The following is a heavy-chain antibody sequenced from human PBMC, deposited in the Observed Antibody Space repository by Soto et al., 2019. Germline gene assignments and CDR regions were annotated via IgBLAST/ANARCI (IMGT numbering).Heavy chain of an antibody. Sequence: QITLKESGPTLVKPTQTLTLTCTFSGFSLSTNGVGVGWIRQPPGKALEWLALIYWDDDKQYSPSLKSRLTIAKDTSKNQVVLTMTNMDPVDTATFYCAHIFEGSYYDYWGQGTLVTVSS. CDR1: GFSLSTNGVG. CDR2: IYWDDDK. D-gene: IGHD3-10*01. J-gene: IGHJ4*02. CDR3: AHIFEGSYYDY. V-gene: IGHV2-5*02.